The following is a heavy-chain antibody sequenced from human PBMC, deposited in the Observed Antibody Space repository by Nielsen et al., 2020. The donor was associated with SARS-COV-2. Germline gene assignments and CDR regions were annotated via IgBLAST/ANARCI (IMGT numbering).Heavy chain of an antibody. CDR3: ASRPSYGDRPYYYYGMDV. V-gene: IGHV1-69*13. D-gene: IGHD4-17*01. CDR1: GGTFSSYA. J-gene: IGHJ6*02. Sequence: SVKVSCKASGGTFSSYAISWVRQAPGQGLEWMGGIIPIFGTANYAQKFQGRVTITADESTSTAYMELSSLRSEDTAVYYCASRPSYGDRPYYYYGMDVWGQGTTVTVSS. CDR2: IIPIFGTA.